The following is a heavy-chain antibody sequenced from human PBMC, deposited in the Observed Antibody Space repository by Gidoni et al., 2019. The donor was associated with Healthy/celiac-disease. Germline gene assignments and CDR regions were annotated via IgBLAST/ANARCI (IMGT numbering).Heavy chain of an antibody. CDR1: GFTVSSNY. CDR3: ARENCSSTSCYTDY. D-gene: IGHD2-2*02. Sequence: EVQLVESGGGLVQPGGSLRLSCAASGFTVSSNYMSWVRQAPGKGLEWVSVIYSGGSTYYADSVKGRFTISRDNSKNTLYLQMNSLRAEDTAVYYCARENCSSTSCYTDYWGQGTLVTVSS. V-gene: IGHV3-66*01. J-gene: IGHJ4*02. CDR2: IYSGGST.